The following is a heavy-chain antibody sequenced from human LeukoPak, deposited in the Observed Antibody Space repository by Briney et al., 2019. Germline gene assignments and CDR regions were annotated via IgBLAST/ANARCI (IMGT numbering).Heavy chain of an antibody. Sequence: SETLSLTCAVYGGSFSGYYWSWIRQPPGKGLEWIGEINHSGSTNYNPSLKSRVTISVDTSQNQFSLKLSSVTAADTAVYYCARHENGDYVDYWGQGTLVTVSS. V-gene: IGHV4-34*01. D-gene: IGHD4-17*01. CDR1: GGSFSGYY. J-gene: IGHJ4*02. CDR3: ARHENGDYVDY. CDR2: INHSGST.